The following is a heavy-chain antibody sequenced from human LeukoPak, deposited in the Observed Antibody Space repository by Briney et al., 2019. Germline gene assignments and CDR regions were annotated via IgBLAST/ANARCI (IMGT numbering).Heavy chain of an antibody. CDR2: VSYDGRNK. CDR3: ARDSEYSSSFS. Sequence: PGGSLRLSCAASGFTFSSSGMHWVRQAPGKGLEWVAVVSYDGRNKYYADSVKGRFTISRDNSKNTLYMQMNSLRAEDTAVYYCARDSEYSSSFSWGQGTLVTVSS. V-gene: IGHV3-30*03. D-gene: IGHD6-6*01. CDR1: GFTFSSSG. J-gene: IGHJ5*02.